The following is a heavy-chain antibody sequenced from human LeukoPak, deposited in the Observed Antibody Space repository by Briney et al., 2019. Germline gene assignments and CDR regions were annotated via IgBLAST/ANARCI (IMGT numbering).Heavy chain of an antibody. CDR2: MSSGGSTI. CDR3: ARGPRVYFDY. CDR1: GFTFSSYE. V-gene: IGHV3-48*03. Sequence: GGSLRLSCAASGFTFSSYEMNWVRQAPGKGLEWVSYMSSGGSTIYYADSVKGRFTISRDNAKNSLYLQMNSLRAEDTAVYYYARGPRVYFDYWGQGTLVTVSS. J-gene: IGHJ4*02.